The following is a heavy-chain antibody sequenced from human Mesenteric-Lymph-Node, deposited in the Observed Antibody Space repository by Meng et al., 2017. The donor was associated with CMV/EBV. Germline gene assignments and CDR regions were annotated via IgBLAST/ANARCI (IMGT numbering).Heavy chain of an antibody. Sequence: GGSLRLSCAASGFTFSSYSMNWVRQAPGKGLVWVSRISSDGSSTNYADSVKGRFTISRDNAKNTLYLQMNSLRAEDTAVYYCARTPLYCSSASCYTFDYWGQGTLVTVSS. CDR1: GFTFSSYS. CDR3: ARTPLYCSSASCYTFDY. J-gene: IGHJ4*02. CDR2: ISSDGSST. V-gene: IGHV3-74*01. D-gene: IGHD2-2*01.